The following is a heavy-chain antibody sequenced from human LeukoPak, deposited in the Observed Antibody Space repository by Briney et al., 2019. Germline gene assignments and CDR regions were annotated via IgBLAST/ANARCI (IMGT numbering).Heavy chain of an antibody. V-gene: IGHV1-69*05. D-gene: IGHD3-10*01. CDR2: IIPIFGTA. Sequence: SVKVSCKASGGTFSSYAISWVRQAPGQGLEWMGRIIPIFGTANYAQKFQGRVTITTDESTSTAYMELSSLRSEDTAVYYCARVAAMVRGVAPPYYYMDVWGKGTTVAVSS. J-gene: IGHJ6*03. CDR3: ARVAAMVRGVAPPYYYMDV. CDR1: GGTFSSYA.